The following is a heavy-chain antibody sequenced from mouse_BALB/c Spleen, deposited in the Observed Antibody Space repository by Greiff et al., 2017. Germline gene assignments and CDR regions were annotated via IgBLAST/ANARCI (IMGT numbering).Heavy chain of an antibody. CDR3: ARSSFYAMDY. D-gene: IGHD1-1*01. CDR1: GYNFTSYW. CDR2: IYPGSGST. Sequence: QVQLQQPGAELVKPGTSVKLSCKASGYNFTSYWINWVKLRPGQGLEWIGDIYPGSGSTNYNEKFKSKATLTVDTSSSTAYMQLSSLASEDSALYYCARSSFYAMDYWGQGTSVTVSS. J-gene: IGHJ4*01. V-gene: IGHV1-55*01.